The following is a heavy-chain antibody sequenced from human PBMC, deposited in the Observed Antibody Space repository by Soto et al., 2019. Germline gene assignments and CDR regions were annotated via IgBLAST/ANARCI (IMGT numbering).Heavy chain of an antibody. J-gene: IGHJ3*01. D-gene: IGHD1-1*01. Sequence: QVQLQESGPGLVKPSQTLSLTCTVSGGSISSGGYYWSWIRQHPGKGLEWIGYIFYSGSTYYNPSHQSRITISGDTSKNQFSLKLSCVTAADAAVYYCARSTVRYAFDLWGQGTMVTVSS. CDR3: ARSTVRYAFDL. V-gene: IGHV4-31*03. CDR2: IFYSGST. CDR1: GGSISSGGYY.